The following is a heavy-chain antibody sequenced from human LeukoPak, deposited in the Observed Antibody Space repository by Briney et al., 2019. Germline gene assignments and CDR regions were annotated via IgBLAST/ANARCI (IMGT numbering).Heavy chain of an antibody. V-gene: IGHV1-24*01. D-gene: IGHD3-10*01. J-gene: IGHJ4*02. CDR3: AKDTRNAYYYGSVGLFVY. Sequence: ASVKVSCKVSGYTLTELSMHWVRQAPGKGLEWMGGIDPEDGDTIYAQKFQGRVTMTEDTSTGTAYMELSRLRSEDTAVYYCAKDTRNAYYYGSVGLFVYWGQGTLVTVSS. CDR2: IDPEDGDT. CDR1: GYTLTELS.